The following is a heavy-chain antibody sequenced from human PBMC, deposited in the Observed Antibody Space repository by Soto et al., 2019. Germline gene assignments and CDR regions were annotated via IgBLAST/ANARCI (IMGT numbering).Heavy chain of an antibody. J-gene: IGHJ6*02. V-gene: IGHV4-34*01. CDR3: ATGRISRGLDV. CDR2: INDSGTT. Sequence: SETLSLTCAIYGGSFSGFYWSWIRQPPGKGLEWIGEINDSGTTNYNPSLKSRVTISADTSKTHFSLRLTSVTAADTAVYYCATGRISRGLDVWGQGTTVIVSS. CDR1: GGSFSGFY.